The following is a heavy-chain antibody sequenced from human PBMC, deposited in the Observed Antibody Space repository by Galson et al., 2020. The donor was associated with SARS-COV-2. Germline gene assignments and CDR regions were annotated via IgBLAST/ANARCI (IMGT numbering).Heavy chain of an antibody. D-gene: IGHD3-10*01. V-gene: IGHV3-23*01. CDR2: ISGSGGIK. CDR3: AKVHGSGSYHAVDI. J-gene: IGHJ3*02. CDR1: RFTFSTYA. Sequence: GGSLRLSCAASRFTFSTYAMSWVRQAPGRGLEWVSAISGSGGIKDYADPVKGRFTISIDNSKYTLFLQMNSLRAEDTAVYDCAKVHGSGSYHAVDIWGQ.